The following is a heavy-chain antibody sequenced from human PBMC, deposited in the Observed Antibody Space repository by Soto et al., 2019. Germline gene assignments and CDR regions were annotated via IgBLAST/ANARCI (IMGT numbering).Heavy chain of an antibody. CDR2: IGPETGAT. D-gene: IGHD1-26*01. V-gene: IGHV1-2*02. CDR3: GRGRSGQIVVFY. CDR1: GYTFTGHY. J-gene: IGHJ4*02. Sequence: QVQLVQSGAEVKKPGASVKVSCKASGYTFTGHYIHWVRQAPEQGPEWMGEIGPETGATRYAQKFKGRVTITRDMSITTVYLELKNLSPDDTAVYYCGRGRSGQIVVFYWGQGTPVNVSS.